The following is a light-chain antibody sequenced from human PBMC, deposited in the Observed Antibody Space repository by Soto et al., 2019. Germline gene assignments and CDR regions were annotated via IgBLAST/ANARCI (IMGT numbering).Light chain of an antibody. CDR2: DVS. J-gene: IGLJ2*01. Sequence: QSVLTQPASVSGSPGQSITISCTGTSSDVGGYNYVSWYQQHPGKAPKLMIYDVSNRPSGVSNRFSGSKSGNTASLTISGLQAEDEADYYCSSYTSSSKVFGGGTKLTAL. CDR3: SSYTSSSKV. CDR1: SSDVGGYNY. V-gene: IGLV2-14*01.